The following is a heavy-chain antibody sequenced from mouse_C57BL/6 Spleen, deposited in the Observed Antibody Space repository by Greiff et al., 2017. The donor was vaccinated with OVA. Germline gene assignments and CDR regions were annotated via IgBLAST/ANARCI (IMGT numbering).Heavy chain of an antibody. J-gene: IGHJ2*01. CDR1: GYTFTSYW. D-gene: IGHD1-1*01. CDR2: IYPGSGST. CDR3: ARSITTVVATGYFDY. Sequence: QVQLQQPGAELVKPGASVKMSCKASGYTFTSYWITWVKQRPGQGLEWIGDIYPGSGSTNYNEKFKSKATLTVDTSSSTAYMQLSSLTSEDSAVYYCARSITTVVATGYFDYWGQGTTLTGSS. V-gene: IGHV1-55*01.